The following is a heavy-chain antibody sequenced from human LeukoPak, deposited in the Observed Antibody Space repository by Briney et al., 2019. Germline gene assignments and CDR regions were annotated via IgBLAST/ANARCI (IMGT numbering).Heavy chain of an antibody. CDR3: ATWTTVVTNFDY. V-gene: IGHV1-46*01. Sequence: ASVKVSCKASGYTFTSYYMHWVRQAPGQGLEWMGIINPSGGSTSYAQKFQGRVTMTRDTSTSTAYMELRSLRSDDTAVYYCATWTTVVTNFDYWGQGTLVTVSS. CDR1: GYTFTSYY. J-gene: IGHJ4*02. CDR2: INPSGGST. D-gene: IGHD4-23*01.